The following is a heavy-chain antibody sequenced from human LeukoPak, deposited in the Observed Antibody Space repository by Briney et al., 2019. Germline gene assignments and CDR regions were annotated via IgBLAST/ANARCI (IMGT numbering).Heavy chain of an antibody. CDR3: ATAGMSSVEY. J-gene: IGHJ4*03. CDR2: IYHSGST. Sequence: SETLSLTCTVSGYSISSGYYWGWIRQPPGKGLEWIGSIYHSGSTFYNPSLKSRVTMSADTSKNQLSLKLNSVTAADTAVYYCATAGMSSVEYWGHLTLVTVFS. V-gene: IGHV4-38-2*02. D-gene: IGHD5/OR15-5a*01. CDR1: GYSISSGYY.